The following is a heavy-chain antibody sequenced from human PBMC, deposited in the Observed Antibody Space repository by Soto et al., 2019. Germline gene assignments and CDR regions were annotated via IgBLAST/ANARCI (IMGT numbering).Heavy chain of an antibody. J-gene: IGHJ6*02. CDR1: GYTFTRYY. CDR3: ARDVLVISAPFYYYGMDV. Sequence: QVQLVQSGAEVKEPGASLRVSCKASGYTFTRYYIYWVRQAPGQGLEWMGIIDPNDGSTNYAQRFQGRVTVTRETSTSTVYMDLSSLRSEDTAVYYCARDVLVISAPFYYYGMDVWGQGTTVTVSS. V-gene: IGHV1-46*01. D-gene: IGHD2-2*01. CDR2: IDPNDGST.